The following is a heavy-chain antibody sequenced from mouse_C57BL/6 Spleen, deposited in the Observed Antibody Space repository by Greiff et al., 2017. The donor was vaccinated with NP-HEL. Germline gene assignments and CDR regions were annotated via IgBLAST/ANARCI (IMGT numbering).Heavy chain of an antibody. V-gene: IGHV1-80*01. Sequence: VQLQQSGAELVKPGASVKISCKASGYAFRSYWMNWVKQRPGKGLEWIGQIYPGDGDTNYNGKFKGEATLTADKSSSTAYMELSSLTSEDTAVYFCEGGTAYWGQGTLVTVSA. J-gene: IGHJ3*01. CDR3: EGGTAY. CDR2: IYPGDGDT. CDR1: GYAFRSYW. D-gene: IGHD4-1*01.